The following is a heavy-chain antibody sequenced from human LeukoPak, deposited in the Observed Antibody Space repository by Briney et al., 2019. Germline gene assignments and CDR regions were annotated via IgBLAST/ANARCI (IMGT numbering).Heavy chain of an antibody. J-gene: IGHJ4*02. CDR1: GGSFSGYY. V-gene: IGHV4-34*01. CDR2: INHSGST. D-gene: IGHD3-10*01. Sequence: SETLSLTCAVYGGSFSGYYWSWIRQPPGKGLEWIGEINHSGSTNYTPSLKSRVTISVDTSKNQFSLKLSSVTAADTAVYYCARSQAVAVRREYYFDYWGQGTLVTVSS. CDR3: ARSQAVAVRREYYFDY.